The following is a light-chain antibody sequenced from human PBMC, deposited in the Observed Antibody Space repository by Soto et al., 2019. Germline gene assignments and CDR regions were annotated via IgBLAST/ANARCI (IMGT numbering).Light chain of an antibody. V-gene: IGLV2-8*01. CDR3: SSYAGSSNV. CDR1: SIDVGGYNY. J-gene: IGLJ1*01. CDR2: EVN. Sequence: HYVLTQPPSASGSPGQSVAISCTGTSIDVGGYNYVSWYQQHPGKAPKLMIYEVNKRPSGVPDRFSGSKSGNTASLTVSGLQAEDEADYYCSSYAGSSNVFGTGTKVTVL.